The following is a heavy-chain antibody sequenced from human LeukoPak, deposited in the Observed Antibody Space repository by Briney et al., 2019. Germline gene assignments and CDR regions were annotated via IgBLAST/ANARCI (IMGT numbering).Heavy chain of an antibody. J-gene: IGHJ4*02. CDR1: GFTFSSYE. V-gene: IGHV3-21*05. CDR2: ISSSSSYI. D-gene: IGHD4-17*01. CDR3: ARVYHDYGDYEYDY. Sequence: GGSLRLSCAASGFTFSSYEMNWVRQAPGKGLEWVSYISSSSSYIYYADSVKGRFTISRDNAKNSLYLQMNSLRAEDTAVYYCARVYHDYGDYEYDYWGQGTLVTVSS.